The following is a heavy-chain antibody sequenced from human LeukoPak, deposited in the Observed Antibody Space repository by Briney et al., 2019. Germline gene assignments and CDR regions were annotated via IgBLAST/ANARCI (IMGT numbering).Heavy chain of an antibody. J-gene: IGHJ4*02. CDR2: ISYDGSNK. Sequence: GGSLRLSCAASGFTFSSYAMHWVRQAPGKGLEWVAVISYDGSNKYYADSVKGRFTISRDNSKNTLYLQMNSLRAEDTAVYYCARGTSIAAAGGLFDYWGQGTLVTVSS. V-gene: IGHV3-30-3*01. CDR1: GFTFSSYA. D-gene: IGHD6-13*01. CDR3: ARGTSIAAAGGLFDY.